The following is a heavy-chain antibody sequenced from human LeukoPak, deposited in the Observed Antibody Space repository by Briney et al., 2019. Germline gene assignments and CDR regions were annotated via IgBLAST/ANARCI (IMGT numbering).Heavy chain of an antibody. CDR3: VRCGEPKAQYNYYNS. Sequence: PGGSLRLSCTASESTFDHAMHWVRQTPGKGLEWVSGIGWNSARTGYADSVRGRFTISRDNARSSMYLQMNSLRVEDTAIYYCVRCGEPKAQYNYYNSWGQGTLVTVSS. D-gene: IGHD1-1*01. CDR1: ESTFDHA. V-gene: IGHV3-9*01. J-gene: IGHJ4*02. CDR2: IGWNSART.